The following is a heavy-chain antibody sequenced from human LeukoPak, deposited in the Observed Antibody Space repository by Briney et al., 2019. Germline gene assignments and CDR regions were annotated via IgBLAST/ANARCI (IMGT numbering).Heavy chain of an antibody. V-gene: IGHV4-59*01. CDR2: IHYTGKN. CDR1: GDSITNYY. J-gene: IGHJ4*02. Sequence: PSGTLSLTCSVSGDSITNYYWNWVRQPPGKGLEWIGYIHYTGKNYYNPSLKSRITMSVDTSKSQISLKLSSVTTADTAVYYCAKWHERLLAFDSWGQGALVTVSS. D-gene: IGHD1-1*01. CDR3: AKWHERLLAFDS.